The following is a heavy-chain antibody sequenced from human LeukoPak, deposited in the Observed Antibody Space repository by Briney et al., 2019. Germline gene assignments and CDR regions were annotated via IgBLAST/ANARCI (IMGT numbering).Heavy chain of an antibody. CDR2: FDPGDGET. Sequence: ASVKVSCKVSGYTLTELSMHWVRQAPGRGLEGMGGFDPGDGETIYAQKFQGRVTMTEDTSTDTAYMELSSLRSEDTAVYYCATSLPDTGHLLPTDWGQGTLVTVSS. CDR3: ATSLPDTGHLLPTD. V-gene: IGHV1-24*01. J-gene: IGHJ4*02. D-gene: IGHD3-16*02. CDR1: GYTLTELS.